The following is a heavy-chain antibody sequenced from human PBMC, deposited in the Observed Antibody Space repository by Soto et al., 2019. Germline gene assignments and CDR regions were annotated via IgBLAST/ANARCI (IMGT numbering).Heavy chain of an antibody. CDR1: GGSISSSSYY. CDR3: ALEGVPAAT. CDR2: IYYSGST. V-gene: IGHV4-39*01. J-gene: IGHJ5*02. D-gene: IGHD2-2*01. Sequence: SETLSLTCTVSGGSISSSSYYWGWIRQPPGKGLEWIGSIYYSGSTYYNPSLKSRVTISVDTSKNQFSLKLSSVTAADTAVYYCALEGVPAATWGQGTLVTVSS.